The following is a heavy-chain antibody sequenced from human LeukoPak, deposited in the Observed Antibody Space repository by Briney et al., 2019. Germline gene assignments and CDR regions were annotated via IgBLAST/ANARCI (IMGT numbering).Heavy chain of an antibody. CDR3: ASGDFWSGYSDY. Sequence: SVKVSCKASGGTFSSYAISWVRQAPGQGLEWMGGIIPIFGTANYAQKFQGRVTITTDESTSTAYMELSSLRSEDTAVYYCASGDFWSGYSDYWGQGTLVTVSS. CDR2: IIPIFGTA. D-gene: IGHD3-3*01. J-gene: IGHJ4*02. CDR1: GGTFSSYA. V-gene: IGHV1-69*05.